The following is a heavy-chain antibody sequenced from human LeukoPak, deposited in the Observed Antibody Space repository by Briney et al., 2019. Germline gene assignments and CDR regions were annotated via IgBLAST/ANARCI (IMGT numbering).Heavy chain of an antibody. V-gene: IGHV5-51*01. CDR1: GYILTSYW. CDR3: ARHEDGYYDSSGGY. J-gene: IGHJ4*02. D-gene: IGHD3-22*01. CDR2: IYPGDSDT. Sequence: AASLKFSCKGSGYILTSYWIGWVRQMPGKGLEWMGIIYPGDSDTRYSPSFQSQVTISADKSISTAYLQWSSLKASDTAMYYCARHEDGYYDSSGGYWGQGTLVTVSS.